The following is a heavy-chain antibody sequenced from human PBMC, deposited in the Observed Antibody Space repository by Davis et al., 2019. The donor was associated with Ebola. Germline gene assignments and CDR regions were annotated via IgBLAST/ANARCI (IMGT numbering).Heavy chain of an antibody. CDR1: GGSISSYY. CDR3: ARDLRFLELNY. Sequence: GSLRLSCTVSGGSISSYYWSWIRQPPGKGLEWIGYIYYSGSTNYNPSLKSRVTISVDTSKNQFSLKLSSVTAADTAVYYCARDLRFLELNYWGQGTLVTVSS. V-gene: IGHV4-59*01. D-gene: IGHD3-3*01. J-gene: IGHJ4*02. CDR2: IYYSGST.